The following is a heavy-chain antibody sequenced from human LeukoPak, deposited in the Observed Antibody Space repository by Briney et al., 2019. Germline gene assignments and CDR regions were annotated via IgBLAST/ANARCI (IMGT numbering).Heavy chain of an antibody. Sequence: GGSLRLSCAASGFTFSSYAMSWVRQAPGKGLEWVSGISDNAGSTYYADSLKGRFTISKDNRKNTLYLQMNSLRAEDTAMYYCAKGQGGWLVSYFDYWGQGTLVTVSS. CDR3: AKGQGGWLVSYFDY. D-gene: IGHD3-3*01. J-gene: IGHJ4*02. CDR2: ISDNAGST. CDR1: GFTFSSYA. V-gene: IGHV3-23*01.